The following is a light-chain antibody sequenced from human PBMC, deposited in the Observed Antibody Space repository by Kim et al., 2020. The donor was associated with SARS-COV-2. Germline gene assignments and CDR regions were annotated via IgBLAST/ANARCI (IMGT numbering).Light chain of an antibody. CDR1: QSVSSSD. CDR2: GAS. Sequence: EIVLTQSPGTLSLSPGERATLSCRATQSVSSSDLAWYQQKPGQAPRLLIYGASSRATGIPDRFSGSGSGTDFTLTISRLEPEDFAVYYCQHYGSSLITFGQGTRLEIK. J-gene: IGKJ5*01. V-gene: IGKV3-20*01. CDR3: QHYGSSLIT.